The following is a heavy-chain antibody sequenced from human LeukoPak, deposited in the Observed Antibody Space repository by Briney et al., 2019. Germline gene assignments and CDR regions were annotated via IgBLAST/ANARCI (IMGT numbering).Heavy chain of an antibody. CDR3: ARDGGVYDILTGYPDY. CDR2: ISAYNGNT. CDR1: GYTFTSYG. Sequence: GASVKVSCKASGYTFTSYGISWVRQAPGQGLEWMGWISAYNGNTNYAQKLQGRVTMTTDTSTSTAYMELRSLRSNDTAVYYCARDGGVYDILTGYPDYWGQGTLVTVSS. D-gene: IGHD3-9*01. J-gene: IGHJ4*02. V-gene: IGHV1-18*01.